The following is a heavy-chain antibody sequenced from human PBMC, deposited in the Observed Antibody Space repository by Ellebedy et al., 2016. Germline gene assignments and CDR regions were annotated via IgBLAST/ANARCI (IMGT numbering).Heavy chain of an antibody. V-gene: IGHV1-18*01. CDR3: ARDLTMNIVTSNPDNWIDI. CDR2: ISAYNGFT. Sequence: ASVKVSCKASGYSFINYGISWVRQAPGQGLEWMGWISAYNGFTYNAQNLQGRVSMTTDTSTDTAYMELRNLRSDDTAVYFCARDLTMNIVTSNPDNWIDIWGQGTLVTVTS. J-gene: IGHJ5*02. CDR1: GYSFINYG. D-gene: IGHD5-12*01.